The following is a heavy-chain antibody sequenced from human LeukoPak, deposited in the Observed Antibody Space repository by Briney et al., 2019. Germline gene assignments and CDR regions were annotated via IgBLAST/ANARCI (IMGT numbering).Heavy chain of an antibody. V-gene: IGHV3-66*01. Sequence: GGSLRLSCAASGFTVSSNYMSWVRQAPGKGLEWVSVIYSGGSTYYVDSVKGRFTISRDNSKNTLYLQMNSLRAEDTAVYYCARDPPAAAGTKAFDIWGQGTMVTVSS. J-gene: IGHJ3*02. D-gene: IGHD6-13*01. CDR2: IYSGGST. CDR3: ARDPPAAAGTKAFDI. CDR1: GFTVSSNY.